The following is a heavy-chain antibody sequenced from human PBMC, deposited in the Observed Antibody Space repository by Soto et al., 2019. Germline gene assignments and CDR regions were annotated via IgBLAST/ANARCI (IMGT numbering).Heavy chain of an antibody. CDR3: ARDRRHYDYIWGSYRPGGAFDI. CDR1: GGSISSDY. J-gene: IGHJ3*02. V-gene: IGHV4-59*01. D-gene: IGHD3-16*02. Sequence: SATLSLTCTVSGGSISSDYWSWIRQPPGMGLEWIGHIYYSGSTNYNPSLKSRVTISVDTSKNQFSLKLSSVTAADTAVYYCARDRRHYDYIWGSYRPGGAFDIWGQGTMVTVSS. CDR2: IYYSGST.